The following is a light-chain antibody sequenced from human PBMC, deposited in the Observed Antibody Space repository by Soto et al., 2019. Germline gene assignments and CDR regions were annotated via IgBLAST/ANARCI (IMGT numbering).Light chain of an antibody. J-gene: IGKJ2*01. CDR3: QQYNSYTYT. Sequence: DIQMTQSPSTLSASVGDRVTITCRASQSVSNWLAWYQQKPGKAPKLLIYKASSLGSGVPSRFSGSGSGTEFTLTISSLQPDDFAPYYCQQYNSYTYTFGQGTQLEIK. V-gene: IGKV1-5*03. CDR2: KAS. CDR1: QSVSNW.